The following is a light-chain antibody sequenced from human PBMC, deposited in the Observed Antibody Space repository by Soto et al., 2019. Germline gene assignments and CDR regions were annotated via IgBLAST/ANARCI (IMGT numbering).Light chain of an antibody. CDR3: CSYAGSSTYV. J-gene: IGLJ1*01. V-gene: IGLV2-23*01. CDR1: SSYVGSYNL. CDR2: EGS. Sequence: QSVLTQPASVSGSPGQSITISCTGTSSYVGSYNLVSWYQQHPGKAPKLMIYEGSKRPSGVSNRFSGSKSGNTASLTISGLQAEDEADYYCCSYAGSSTYVLGTGTKVTVL.